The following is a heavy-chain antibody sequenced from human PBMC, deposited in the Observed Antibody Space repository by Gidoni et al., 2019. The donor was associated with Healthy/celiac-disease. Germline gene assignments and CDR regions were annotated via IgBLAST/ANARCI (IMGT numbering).Heavy chain of an antibody. V-gene: IGHV3-23*01. CDR2: ISGSGVST. CDR1: GFTFSSYA. J-gene: IGHJ4*02. D-gene: IGHD3-22*01. CDR3: AKCITMIVVDPYDY. Sequence: EVQLLESGGGLVQPGGSLSISWSASGFTFSSYAMSWVRQAPGKGLEWVSAISGSGVSTYYADSGKGRFTISRDNSKNTLYLQMNSLRAEDTSVYYCAKCITMIVVDPYDYWGQGTLVTVSS.